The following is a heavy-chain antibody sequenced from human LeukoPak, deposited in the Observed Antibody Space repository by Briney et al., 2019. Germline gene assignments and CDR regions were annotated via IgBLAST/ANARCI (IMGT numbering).Heavy chain of an antibody. Sequence: SETLSLTCAVYGGSFSGYYYTWIRQFPGKGLEWIGEINPTGSTNYNSSLKSRLTISADTSNNQFSLNLSSVTAADTAVYYCARDGGNYDFWSGYYTQYYFDYWGQGTLVTVSS. V-gene: IGHV4-34*01. CDR2: INPTGST. CDR3: ARDGGNYDFWSGYYTQYYFDY. CDR1: GGSFSGYY. J-gene: IGHJ4*02. D-gene: IGHD3-3*01.